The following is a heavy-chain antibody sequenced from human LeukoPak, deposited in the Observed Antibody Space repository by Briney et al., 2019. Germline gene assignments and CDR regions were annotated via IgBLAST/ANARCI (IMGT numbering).Heavy chain of an antibody. Sequence: GGSLRLSCTASGFTFGDYAMSWFRQAPGKGLEWVGFIRSKAYGGTTEYAASVKGRFTISRDDSKSIAYLQMNSLKTEDTAVYYCSGMATARGGVWWPHRPHDYWGQGTLVTVSS. V-gene: IGHV3-49*03. CDR1: GFTFGDYA. D-gene: IGHD5-24*01. CDR2: IRSKAYGGTT. CDR3: SGMATARGGVWWPHRPHDY. J-gene: IGHJ4*02.